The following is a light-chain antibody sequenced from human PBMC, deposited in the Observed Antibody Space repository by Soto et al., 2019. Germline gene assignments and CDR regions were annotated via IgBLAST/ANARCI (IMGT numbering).Light chain of an antibody. Sequence: QSVLTQLPSASGTPEERVTISCSGDSSSIERNTVSWYQQLPGMAPKLLIYLNSRRPSGVPDRFSGSKSGTSASLAISGLQSEDMVEYYCATSDETPNLLNDIGHGTKVTGL. V-gene: IGLV1-44*01. J-gene: IGLJ1*01. CDR1: SSSIERNT. CDR3: ATSDETPNLLND. CDR2: LNS.